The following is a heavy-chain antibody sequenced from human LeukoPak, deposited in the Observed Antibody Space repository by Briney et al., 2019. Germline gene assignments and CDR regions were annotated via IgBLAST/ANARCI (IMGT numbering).Heavy chain of an antibody. D-gene: IGHD3-22*01. CDR2: IYYSGST. CDR1: GGSISSSSYY. CDR3: VRSYYDSSGSYLLDY. V-gene: IGHV4-39*07. Sequence: SETLARTCTVSGGSISSSSYYWCWIRQPPGKGLEWIGIIYYSGSTCYNPSLKSRVTISVDTSKNQFSLKLSSVTAADTAVYYCVRSYYDSSGSYLLDYWGQGTLVTVSS. J-gene: IGHJ4*02.